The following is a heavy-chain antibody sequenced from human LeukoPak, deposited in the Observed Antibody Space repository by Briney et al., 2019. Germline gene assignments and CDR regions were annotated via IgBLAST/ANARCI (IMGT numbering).Heavy chain of an antibody. J-gene: IGHJ5*02. D-gene: IGHD3-10*01. CDR2: IKSKTDGGTI. CDR1: GFTVSSNY. Sequence: GGSLRLSCAASGFTVSSNYMSWVRQAPGKGLEWVGRIKSKTDGGTIDYAAPVKGRFTISRDDSKNTLYLQMNSLKTEDTAVYYCTTSIDYYDSGSYLSRFDPWGQGTLVTVSS. V-gene: IGHV3-15*01. CDR3: TTSIDYYDSGSYLSRFDP.